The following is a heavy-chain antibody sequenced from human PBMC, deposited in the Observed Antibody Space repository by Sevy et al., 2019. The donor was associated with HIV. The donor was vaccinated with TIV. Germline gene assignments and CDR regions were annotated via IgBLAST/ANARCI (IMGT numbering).Heavy chain of an antibody. CDR1: GFTVSNYW. J-gene: IGHJ4*02. CDR2: IKEDGKKT. V-gene: IGHV3-7*03. CDR3: AGDKNSAMVTPFDF. Sequence: GGSLRLSCVASGFTVSNYWMNWVRQAPGMGLEWVAKIKEDGKKTYYVDSGKGRFTISRDNAKNSLYLQMTSLRAEDTAAYYCAGDKNSAMVTPFDFWGQGTLVTVSS. D-gene: IGHD5-18*01.